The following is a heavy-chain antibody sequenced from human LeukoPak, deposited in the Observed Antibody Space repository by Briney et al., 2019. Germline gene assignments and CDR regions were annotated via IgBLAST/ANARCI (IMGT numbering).Heavy chain of an antibody. D-gene: IGHD3-9*01. J-gene: IGHJ4*02. CDR3: AKGDILTGYLTYYFDY. CDR2: ISQDGNRK. Sequence: GRSQRLSCAASGFTFSNYNMYWVRQAPGKGLEWVAVISQDGNRKFYADSVKGRFTISRDNSKNTLYLQMNSLRAEDTAVYYCAKGDILTGYLTYYFDYWGQGTLVTVSS. CDR1: GFTFSNYN. V-gene: IGHV3-30-3*01.